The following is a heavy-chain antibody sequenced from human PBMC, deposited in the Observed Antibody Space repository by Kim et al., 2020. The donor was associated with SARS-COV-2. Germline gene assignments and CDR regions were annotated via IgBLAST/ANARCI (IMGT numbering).Heavy chain of an antibody. CDR3: ARDRDGSGWHSSFYYGMDV. V-gene: IGHV3-48*02. J-gene: IGHJ6*02. D-gene: IGHD6-19*01. Sequence: GRVTISRDNAKNSLYLQMSSLRDEDTALYYCARDRDGSGWHSSFYYGMDVWGQGTAVTVSS.